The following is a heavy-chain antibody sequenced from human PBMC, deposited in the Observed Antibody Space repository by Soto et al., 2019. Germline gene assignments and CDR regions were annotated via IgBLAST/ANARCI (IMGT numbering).Heavy chain of an antibody. J-gene: IGHJ4*02. CDR3: ASILYYYDSSGYSLTPDY. D-gene: IGHD3-22*01. V-gene: IGHV4-31*03. CDR2: IYYSGST. Sequence: PSETLSLTCTVSGGSISSGGYYWSWIRQHPGKGLEWIGYIYYSGSTYYNPSLKSRVTISVDTSKNQFSLKLSSVTAADTAVYYCASILYYYDSSGYSLTPDYWGQGTLVTVSS. CDR1: GGSISSGGYY.